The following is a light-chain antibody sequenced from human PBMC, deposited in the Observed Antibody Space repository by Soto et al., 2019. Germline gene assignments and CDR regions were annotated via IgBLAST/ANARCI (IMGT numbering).Light chain of an antibody. CDR1: SSDVGSYNL. V-gene: IGLV2-23*01. CDR2: EGS. J-gene: IGLJ1*01. CDR3: CSYAGTYV. Sequence: QSVLTQPASVCGSPGQSITISCTGTSSDVGSYNLVSWYQQHPGKAPKLMIYEGSKRPSGVSNRFSGSKSGNTASLTISGLQAEDEADYYCCSYAGTYVFGTGTKVTVL.